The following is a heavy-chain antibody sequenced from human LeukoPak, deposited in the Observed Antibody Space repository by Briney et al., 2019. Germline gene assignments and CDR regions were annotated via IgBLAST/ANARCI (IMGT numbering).Heavy chain of an antibody. CDR2: MNPNSGNT. CDR1: GYTFTSYG. Sequence: GASVKVSCKASGYTFTSYGIHWVRQAPGQGLEWMGWMNPNSGNTGYAQKFQGRVTMTRNTSISTAYMELSSLRSEDTAVYYCTFALVGATNPFAFDIWGQGTMVTVSS. CDR3: TFALVGATNPFAFDI. J-gene: IGHJ3*02. V-gene: IGHV1-8*01. D-gene: IGHD1-26*01.